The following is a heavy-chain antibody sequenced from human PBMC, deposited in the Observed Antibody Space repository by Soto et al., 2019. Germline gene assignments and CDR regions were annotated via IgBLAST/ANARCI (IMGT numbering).Heavy chain of an antibody. CDR2: IYYSGST. Sequence: SETLSLTCTVSGGSISSYYWSWIRQPPGKGLEWIGYIYYSGSTNYNPSLKSRVTISVDTSKNQFSLKLSSVTAADTAVYYCARGKYSSSPDYYYYYYMDVWGKGTTVTVS. CDR1: GGSISSYY. D-gene: IGHD6-6*01. V-gene: IGHV4-59*01. J-gene: IGHJ6*03. CDR3: ARGKYSSSPDYYYYYYMDV.